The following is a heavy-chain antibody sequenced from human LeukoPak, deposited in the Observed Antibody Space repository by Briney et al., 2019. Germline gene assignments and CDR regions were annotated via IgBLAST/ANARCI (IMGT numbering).Heavy chain of an antibody. CDR3: ARGRNFGGWNHKYWYFDL. V-gene: IGHV4-4*07. Sequence: PSETLSLTCTVSGGSISSYYWSWIRQPAGKGLEWIGRIYISGSTNYNPSLKSRVTMSVDTSKNQFSLKLSSVTAADTAVYYCARGRNFGGWNHKYWYFDLWGRGTLVTVSS. CDR1: GGSISSYY. J-gene: IGHJ2*01. CDR2: IYISGST. D-gene: IGHD6-19*01.